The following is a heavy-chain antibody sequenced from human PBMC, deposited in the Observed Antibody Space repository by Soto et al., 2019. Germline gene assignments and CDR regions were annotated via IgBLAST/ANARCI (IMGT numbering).Heavy chain of an antibody. Sequence: QVQLVQSGAEVKKPGASVKVSCKASGYTFTSYYVHWIRQAPGQGLEWMGIINASGGRTTYAPKFQGRVTMTRDTSTSTVYMEVSSLTSEDSATYFCGRILPPATFDYWGQGNLVNVSS. D-gene: IGHD2-21*02. V-gene: IGHV1-46*03. CDR3: GRILPPATFDY. J-gene: IGHJ4*02. CDR2: INASGGRT. CDR1: GYTFTSYY.